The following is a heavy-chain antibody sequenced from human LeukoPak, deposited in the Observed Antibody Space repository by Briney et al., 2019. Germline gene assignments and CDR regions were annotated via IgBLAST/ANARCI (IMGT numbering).Heavy chain of an antibody. CDR1: GFTFSSYE. V-gene: IGHV3-48*03. D-gene: IGHD3-10*01. J-gene: IGHJ4*02. CDR2: ISSSGSTI. Sequence: GGSLRLSCAASGFTFSSYEMNWVRQAPGKGLEWVSYISSSGSTICYADSVKGRFTISRDNAKNSLYLQMNSLRAEDTAVYYCARDMAGYFDYWGQGTLVTVSS. CDR3: ARDMAGYFDY.